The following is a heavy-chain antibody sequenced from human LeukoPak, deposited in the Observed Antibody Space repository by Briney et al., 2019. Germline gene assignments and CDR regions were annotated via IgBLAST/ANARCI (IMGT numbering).Heavy chain of an antibody. V-gene: IGHV1-8*01. CDR1: GYTFTNYD. Sequence: ASVKVSCKASGYTFTNYDINWVRQDTGQGLEWMGWMNPNSGNSGYAQKFQGRVNITRNTSLSTAYMELSSLRSEDTAVYYCARGKAVRQSDAFDIWGQGTMVTVSS. CDR3: ARGKAVRQSDAFDI. CDR2: MNPNSGNS. D-gene: IGHD6-6*01. J-gene: IGHJ3*02.